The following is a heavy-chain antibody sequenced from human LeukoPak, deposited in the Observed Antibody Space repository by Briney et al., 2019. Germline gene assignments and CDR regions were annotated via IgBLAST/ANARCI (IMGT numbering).Heavy chain of an antibody. D-gene: IGHD3-3*01. Sequence: RGSLRLSCAASGFTFSNYAMSWVRQAPGKGLEWVSGISGRGGGTNYADSVKGRFTVSRDNSMNTLYLQMNSLRAEDTAVYYCVKGSIFGVPNNWFDPWGQGTLVTVSS. J-gene: IGHJ5*02. CDR2: ISGRGGGT. CDR1: GFTFSNYA. V-gene: IGHV3-23*01. CDR3: VKGSIFGVPNNWFDP.